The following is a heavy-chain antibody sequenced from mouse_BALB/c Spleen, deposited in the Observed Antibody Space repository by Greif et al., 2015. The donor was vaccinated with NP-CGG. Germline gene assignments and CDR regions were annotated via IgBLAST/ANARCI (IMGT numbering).Heavy chain of an antibody. CDR3: ARTTVVAYYAMDY. V-gene: IGHV5-17*02. CDR1: GFTFSSFG. CDR2: ISSGSSTI. J-gene: IGHJ4*01. Sequence: EVQLVESGGGLVQPGGSRKLSCAASGFTFSSFGMHWVRQAPEKGLEWVAYISSGSSTIYYADTVKGRFTISRDIPKNTLFLQMTSLRSEDTAMYYCARTTVVAYYAMDYWGQGTSVTVSS. D-gene: IGHD1-1*01.